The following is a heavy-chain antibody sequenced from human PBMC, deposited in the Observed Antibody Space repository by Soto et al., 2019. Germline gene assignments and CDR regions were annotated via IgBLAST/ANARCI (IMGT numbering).Heavy chain of an antibody. Sequence: QAQLVQSGAEMKKPGASVKVSCKASGYTLSNYGISWVRQAPGQGLEWMGWSRTYNGNTKYAKKFQGRVTMTTDTSTSTAYMELRSLSSDDTAVYYCVRDHHDFSSDYHYYHMDVWGKGTTVTVSS. CDR3: VRDHHDFSSDYHYYHMDV. CDR2: SRTYNGNT. D-gene: IGHD3-3*01. CDR1: GYTLSNYG. V-gene: IGHV1-18*01. J-gene: IGHJ6*03.